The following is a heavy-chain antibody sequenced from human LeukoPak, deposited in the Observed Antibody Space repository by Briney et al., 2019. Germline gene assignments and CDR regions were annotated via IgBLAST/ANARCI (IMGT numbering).Heavy chain of an antibody. J-gene: IGHJ3*02. CDR1: GVSISSYY. CDR2: IYYSGST. CDR3: ASRTYDSSGYYPWAFDI. Sequence: SETLSLTCTASGVSISSYYWSWIRQPPGKGLEWIGYIYYSGSTNYNPSLKSRVTISVDTSKNQFSLKLSSVTAADTAVYYCASRTYDSSGYYPWAFDIWGQGTMVTVSS. V-gene: IGHV4-59*01. D-gene: IGHD3-22*01.